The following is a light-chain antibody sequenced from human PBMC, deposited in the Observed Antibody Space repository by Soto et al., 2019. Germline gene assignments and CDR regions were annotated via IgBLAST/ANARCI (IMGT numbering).Light chain of an antibody. CDR2: EVT. Sequence: QSALTQPPSASGSPGLSVTISCTGTSSEVGAYDFVSWYQHHPGKAPKLMIYEVTKRPSGVPDCFSGSKSGNTASLTVSGLQAEDEADYYCSSYRSTTTFGVFGTGTKFTVL. J-gene: IGLJ1*01. V-gene: IGLV2-8*01. CDR3: SSYRSTTTFGV. CDR1: SSEVGAYDF.